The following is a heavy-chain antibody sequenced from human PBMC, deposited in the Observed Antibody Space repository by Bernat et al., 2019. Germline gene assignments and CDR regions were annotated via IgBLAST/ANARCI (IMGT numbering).Heavy chain of an antibody. CDR2: IRSKADSYAT. Sequence: EGQLVESGGGLVQPGESLKLSCAASGFTFSGSVIHWVRQASGKGLEWVGRIRSKADSYATAYAASVKGRFTISRDDTKNTAYLQMNSLKAEDTAVYYCTRSTPADPNVRMDVWGQGTTVTVSS. CDR3: TRSTPADPNVRMDV. D-gene: IGHD2-2*01. J-gene: IGHJ6*02. V-gene: IGHV3-73*01. CDR1: GFTFSGSV.